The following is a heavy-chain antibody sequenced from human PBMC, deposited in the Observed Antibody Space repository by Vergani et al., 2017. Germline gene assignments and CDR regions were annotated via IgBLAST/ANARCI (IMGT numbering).Heavy chain of an antibody. CDR3: TTAWGLYYLHGEYFQY. V-gene: IGHV3-23*01. CDR1: GFTFDTYT. J-gene: IGHJ1*01. Sequence: EVQLLESGGGLVQPGGSRRLSCAGAGFTFDTYTMAYVRQAPGKGLELVATISSGGGDIFYADSVKGRFTISRDNSKNTLFLQMNSLKDEDTAVYYCTTAWGLYYLHGEYFQYWGRGTLVSGSS. D-gene: IGHD3-10*01. CDR2: ISSGGGDI.